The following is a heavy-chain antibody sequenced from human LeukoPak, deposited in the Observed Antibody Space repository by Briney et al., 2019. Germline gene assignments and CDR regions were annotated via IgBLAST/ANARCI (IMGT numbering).Heavy chain of an antibody. CDR3: ARGVRLNQRFDS. J-gene: IGHJ5*01. CDR2: INPNSGGT. D-gene: IGHD2-2*01. Sequence: GASVRVSCKASGYTFTGYYMHWVRQAPGQGLEWMGWINPNSGGTNYAQKFQGMVTMTRDTSITTAFMELNSPRSDDTAVYYCARGVRLNQRFDSWGQGTLVTVSS. V-gene: IGHV1-2*02. CDR1: GYTFTGYY.